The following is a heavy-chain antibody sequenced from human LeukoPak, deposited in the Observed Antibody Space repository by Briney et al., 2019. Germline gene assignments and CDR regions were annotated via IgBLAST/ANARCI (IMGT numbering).Heavy chain of an antibody. D-gene: IGHD3-3*01. CDR1: GFTFDDYA. CDR3: AKSRGRFLEWLFDY. J-gene: IGHJ4*02. Sequence: KPGGSLRLSCAASGFTFDDYAMLWVRQAPGKGLEWVSGISWNSGSIGYADSVKGRFTISRDNAKNSLYLQMNSLRAEDTALYYCAKSRGRFLEWLFDYWGQGTLVTVSS. V-gene: IGHV3-9*01. CDR2: ISWNSGSI.